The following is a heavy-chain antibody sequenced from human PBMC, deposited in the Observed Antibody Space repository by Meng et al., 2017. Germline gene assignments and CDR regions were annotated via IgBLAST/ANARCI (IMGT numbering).Heavy chain of an antibody. J-gene: IGHJ4*02. CDR1: GGTFSSYA. CDR2: IIPIFGTA. V-gene: IGHV1-69*01. Sequence: QVPLVQAGAEVKKPGSSVKVSCKASGGTFSSYAISWVRQAPGQGLEWMGGIIPIFGTANYAQKFQGRVTITADESTSTAYMELSSLRSEDTAVYYCARVLRDGYNLGYWGQGTLVTVSS. CDR3: ARVLRDGYNLGY. D-gene: IGHD5-24*01.